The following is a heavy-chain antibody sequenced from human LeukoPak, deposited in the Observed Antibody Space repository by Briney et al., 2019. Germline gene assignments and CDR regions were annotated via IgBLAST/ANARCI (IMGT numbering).Heavy chain of an antibody. Sequence: PGGSLRLSCAASGFTFSSYSMNWVRQAPGKGLEWVSSISSSSSYIYYADSVKGRFTISRDNAKNSLYLQMNSLRAEHTAVYYCARGDSSGYYSYGMDVWGQGTTVTVSS. D-gene: IGHD3-22*01. J-gene: IGHJ6*02. CDR1: GFTFSSYS. V-gene: IGHV3-21*01. CDR2: ISSSSSYI. CDR3: ARGDSSGYYSYGMDV.